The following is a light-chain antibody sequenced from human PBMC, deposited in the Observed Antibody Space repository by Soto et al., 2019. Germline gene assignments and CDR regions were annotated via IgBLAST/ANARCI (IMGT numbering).Light chain of an antibody. CDR3: QQYNTFWT. CDR1: QGISNY. J-gene: IGKJ1*01. CDR2: AAS. Sequence: DIQMTQSPSSLSASVGDRVTITCRASQGISNYLAWYQQKPGKVPKLLIYAASTLQSGVPSRVSGSGSGTEFTLTISSLQPDDFATYYCQQYNTFWTFGPGTKVDI. V-gene: IGKV1-27*01.